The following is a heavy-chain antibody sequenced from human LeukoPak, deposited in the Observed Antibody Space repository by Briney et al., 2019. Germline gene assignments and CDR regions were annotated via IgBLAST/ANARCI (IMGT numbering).Heavy chain of an antibody. V-gene: IGHV4-34*01. D-gene: IGHD5-18*01. CDR3: ARGGYSWIH. CDR1: GGSFSGYY. CDR2: INHSGST. Sequence: SETLSLTCAVYGGSFSGYYWSWIRQPPGKGLEWIGEINHSGSTNYNPSLKSRVTISVDTSKNQFFLKLSSATAADTAVYYCARGGYSWIHWGQGTLVTVSS. J-gene: IGHJ4*02.